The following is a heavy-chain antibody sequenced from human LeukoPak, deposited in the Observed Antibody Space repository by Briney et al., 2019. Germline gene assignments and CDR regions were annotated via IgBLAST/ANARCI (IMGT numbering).Heavy chain of an antibody. CDR3: AGQNDDYGDYAAGNWFDP. CDR1: GGSISSRSYY. CDR2: IYGDGRT. J-gene: IGHJ5*02. Sequence: SETLSLTCTVSGGSISSRSYYWGWIRQPPGKGLEWIGNIYGDGRTFYNPSLGSRVTISVDTSKNQFSLKVSSVTAADTAVYYCAGQNDDYGDYAAGNWFDPWGQGTLVTVSS. V-gene: IGHV4-39*01. D-gene: IGHD4-17*01.